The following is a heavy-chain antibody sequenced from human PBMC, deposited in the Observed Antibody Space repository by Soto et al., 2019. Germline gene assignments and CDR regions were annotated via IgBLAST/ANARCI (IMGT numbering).Heavy chain of an antibody. CDR1: GFTFSSYG. CDR2: ISYDGSNK. CDR3: AKGITVDTAMVTGYFDY. Sequence: GGSLRLSCAASGFTFSSYGIHWVRQAPGKGLEWVALISYDGSNKYYSDSVKGRFTISRDNSKNTLYLQMNSLRAEDTAVYYCAKGITVDTAMVTGYFDYWGQGTLVTVSS. D-gene: IGHD5-18*01. V-gene: IGHV3-30-3*01. J-gene: IGHJ4*02.